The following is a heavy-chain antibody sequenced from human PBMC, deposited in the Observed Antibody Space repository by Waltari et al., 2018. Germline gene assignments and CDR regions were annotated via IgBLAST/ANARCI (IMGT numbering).Heavy chain of an antibody. J-gene: IGHJ4*02. Sequence: EVQLVESGGGLVQPGGSLSLSCAASGFTFSSYWMHWVRQAPGKGLVWVSRINRDGSSTSYADSVKGRFTISRDNAKNTLYLQMNSLRAEDTAVYYCARDSLYGFDYWGQGTLVTVSS. CDR3: ARDSLYGFDY. CDR2: INRDGSST. D-gene: IGHD4-17*01. V-gene: IGHV3-74*01. CDR1: GFTFSSYW.